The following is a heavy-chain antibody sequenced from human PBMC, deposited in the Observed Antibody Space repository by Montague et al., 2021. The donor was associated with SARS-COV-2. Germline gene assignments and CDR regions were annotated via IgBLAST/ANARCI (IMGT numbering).Heavy chain of an antibody. V-gene: IGHV3-21*01. Sequence: SLRLSCAASGFTFSSYSMNWVRQAPGKGLEWVSSISSSSSYIYYADSMKGRFTISRDNAKNSLYLQMNSLRAEDTAVYYCARSNVDTAMDFNWFDPWGQGTLVTVSS. J-gene: IGHJ5*02. CDR2: ISSSSSYI. D-gene: IGHD5-18*01. CDR1: GFTFSSYS. CDR3: ARSNVDTAMDFNWFDP.